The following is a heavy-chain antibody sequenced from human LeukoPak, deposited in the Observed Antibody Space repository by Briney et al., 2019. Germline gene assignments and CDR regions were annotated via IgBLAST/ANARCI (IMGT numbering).Heavy chain of an antibody. CDR3: ARRGPSGYYAHFDY. CDR2: INSDGSST. Sequence: GGSLRLSCAASGFTFSSYWMHWVRQAPGKGLVWVSRINSDGSSTSYADSVKGRFTISRDNAKNTLYLQMNSLRAEDTAVYYCARRGPSGYYAHFDYWGLGTLVTVSS. D-gene: IGHD3-22*01. V-gene: IGHV3-74*01. CDR1: GFTFSSYW. J-gene: IGHJ4*02.